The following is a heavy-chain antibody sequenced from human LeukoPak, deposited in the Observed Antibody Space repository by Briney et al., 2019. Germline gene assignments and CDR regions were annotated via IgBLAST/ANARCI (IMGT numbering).Heavy chain of an antibody. V-gene: IGHV4-4*07. CDR3: ARELRNIGEYYFDY. Sequence: SETLSLTCSVDTVNHYHWNWVRQSAGTGLEWIGRVHTASGNTFANPSLWGRVTVSIDTTKNEFLLQLTSMTAADTAVYHCARELRNIGEYYFDYWGQGVPVTVSS. D-gene: IGHD1-14*01. CDR2: VHTASGNT. CDR1: TVNHYH. J-gene: IGHJ4*02.